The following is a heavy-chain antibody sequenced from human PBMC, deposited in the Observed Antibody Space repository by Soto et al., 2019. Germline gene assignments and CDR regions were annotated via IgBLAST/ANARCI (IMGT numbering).Heavy chain of an antibody. D-gene: IGHD3-9*01. CDR2: INHSGST. V-gene: IGHV4-34*01. CDR1: GGSFSGYY. CDR3: ARDPLRYLDWLPHGYFDY. J-gene: IGHJ4*02. Sequence: PSETLSLTCTVYGGSFSGYYWSWIRQPPGKGLEWIGEINHSGSTNYNPSLKSRVTISVDTSKNQFSLKLSSVTAADTAVYYCARDPLRYLDWLPHGYFDYWGQGTLVTVSS.